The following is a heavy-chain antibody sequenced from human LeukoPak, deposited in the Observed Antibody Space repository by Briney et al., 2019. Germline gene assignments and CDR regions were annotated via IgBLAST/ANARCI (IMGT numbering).Heavy chain of an antibody. CDR1: GGSISSGDYY. Sequence: PSETLSLTCTVSGGSISSGDYYWSWIRQPPGKGLEWIGYIYYSGSTYYNPSLKSRVTISVDTSKNQFSLKLSSVAAADTAVYYCARGGIEGNNLSGSYYNYWGQGTLVTVSS. V-gene: IGHV4-30-4*08. CDR2: IYYSGST. J-gene: IGHJ4*02. D-gene: IGHD3-10*01. CDR3: ARGGIEGNNLSGSYYNY.